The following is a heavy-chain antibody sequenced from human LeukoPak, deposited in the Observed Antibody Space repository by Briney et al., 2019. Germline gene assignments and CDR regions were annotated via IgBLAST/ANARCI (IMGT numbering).Heavy chain of an antibody. Sequence: GGSLRLSCAASGFTVSSNYMSWVRQAPGKGLEWVSVIYSGGSTYYADSVKGRFTISRDNSKNTLYLQMNSLRAEDTAVYYCAREASSGEEDTAMVNAFDIWGPETMVHVSS. CDR2: IYSGGST. D-gene: IGHD5-18*01. J-gene: IGHJ3*02. CDR3: AREASSGEEDTAMVNAFDI. CDR1: GFTVSSNY. V-gene: IGHV3-53*01.